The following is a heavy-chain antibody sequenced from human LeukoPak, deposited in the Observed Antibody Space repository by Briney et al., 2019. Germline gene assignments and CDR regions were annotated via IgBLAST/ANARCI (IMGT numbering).Heavy chain of an antibody. CDR1: GFIFSDYA. V-gene: IGHV3-48*01. CDR3: ASGYDFSSGSKRGFDN. J-gene: IGHJ4*02. CDR2: ISSSTTTI. Sequence: AGGSLRLSCAASGFIFSDYAMNWVRQAQGKGLEWISYISSSTTTIYYADSVKGRFTISRDNAKSSLFLQMNSLRAEDTAVYYCASGYDFSSGSKRGFDNWGQGTRVTVSS. D-gene: IGHD3-3*01.